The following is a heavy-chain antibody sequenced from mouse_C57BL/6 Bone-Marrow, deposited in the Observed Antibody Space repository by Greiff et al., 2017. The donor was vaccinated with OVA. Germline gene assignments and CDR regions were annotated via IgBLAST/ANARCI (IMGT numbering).Heavy chain of an antibody. CDR1: GYSFTSGYD. CDR2: ISYSGST. V-gene: IGHV3-1*01. Sequence: EVKVEESGPGMVKPSQSLSLSCTATGYSFTSGYDWHLIRHFPGNKLEWMGYISYSGSTNYNPTFKGRISITHDTSKNHFYLKLNSVTTEDTATYYCARAGDYGGMAYWGQGTLVTVSA. D-gene: IGHD1-1*01. J-gene: IGHJ3*01. CDR3: ARAGDYGGMAY.